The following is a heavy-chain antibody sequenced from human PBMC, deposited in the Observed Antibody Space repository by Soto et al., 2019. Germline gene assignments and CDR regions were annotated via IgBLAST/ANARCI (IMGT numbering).Heavy chain of an antibody. J-gene: IGHJ6*02. V-gene: IGHV1-46*01. Sequence: ASVKVSCKASGYTFTSYYMHWVRQAPGQGLVWLGIITPSVVSTSFAQKFQGRVTMTRDTSTSTFYMELSSLRSEDTAVYYCAVPLRFLEWSNPKYGMDVWGQGTTVTVSS. CDR2: ITPSVVST. D-gene: IGHD3-3*01. CDR3: AVPLRFLEWSNPKYGMDV. CDR1: GYTFTSYY.